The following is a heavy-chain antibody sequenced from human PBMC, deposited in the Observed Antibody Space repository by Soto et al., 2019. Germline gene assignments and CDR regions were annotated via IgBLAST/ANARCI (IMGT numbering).Heavy chain of an antibody. V-gene: IGHV4-31*03. J-gene: IGHJ4*02. Sequence: TLSLTCSVSGASIRSGGYYWSWLRQSPGKGLEWIGHIYYTGGTFYSPSLKSRLTISLDTSKNQFSLDLRSVTAADTAMYYCARIEMASIKWGRGTLVTVSS. CDR3: ARIEMASIK. CDR1: GASIRSGGYY. CDR2: IYYTGGT.